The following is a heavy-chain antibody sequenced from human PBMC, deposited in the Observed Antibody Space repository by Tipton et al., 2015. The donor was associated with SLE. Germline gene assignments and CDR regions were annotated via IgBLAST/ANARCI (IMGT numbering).Heavy chain of an antibody. V-gene: IGHV1-8*01. CDR3: ATVEPRSWAFDF. CDR2: MNPNSGYT. Sequence: QLVQSGAEVKKPGASVKVSCKASGHTFNSHDINWVRQASGQGLEWMGWMNPNSGYTGYAQKFQGRLIMTRSTSMTTAYMELSSLRSEDAAVYYCATVEPRSWAFDFWGQGTLVTVSS. CDR1: GHTFNSHD. J-gene: IGHJ4*02. D-gene: IGHD1-26*01.